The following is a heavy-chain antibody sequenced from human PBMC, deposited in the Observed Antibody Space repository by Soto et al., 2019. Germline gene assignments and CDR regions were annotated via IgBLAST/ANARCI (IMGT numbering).Heavy chain of an antibody. CDR1: GFTLSNYG. CDR3: AKSFTQSNVWRAYRHKTHFDY. CDR2: ISGAGDTT. Sequence: EVRLLESGGGLVQPGGSLRLSCEGSGFTLSNYGMDWVRQAPGKGLEWISFISGAGDTTYYADSVKGRFIISRDNSKNTQYLQMNSLRAEDTAIYYCAKSFTQSNVWRAYRHKTHFDYWGQGALVTVTS. V-gene: IGHV3-23*01. J-gene: IGHJ4*02. D-gene: IGHD3-16*02.